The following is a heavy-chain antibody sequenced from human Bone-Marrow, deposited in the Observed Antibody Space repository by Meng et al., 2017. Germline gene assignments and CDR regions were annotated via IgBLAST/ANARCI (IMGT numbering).Heavy chain of an antibody. V-gene: IGHV3-74*01. D-gene: IGHD3-10*01. CDR3: ATLSVSGTNL. J-gene: IGHJ5*02. CDR1: GFTFSSYE. Sequence: GGSLRLSCAASGFTFSSYEMNWVRQAPGKGLVWLSRISADGSTITYADSVKGRFTISRDNAKNTLYLQMNSLRVEDTAVYYCATLSVSGTNLWGQGTLVTVSS. CDR2: ISADGSTI.